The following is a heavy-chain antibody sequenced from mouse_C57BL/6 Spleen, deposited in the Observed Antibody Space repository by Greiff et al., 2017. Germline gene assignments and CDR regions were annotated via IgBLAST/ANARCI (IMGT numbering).Heavy chain of an antibody. CDR3: TGDTRFAY. CDR2: IRLKSDNYAT. CDR1: GFTFSNYW. Sequence: EVQVVESGGGLVQPGGSMKLSCVASGFTFSNYWMNWVRQSPEKGLEWVAQIRLKSDNYATHYAESVQGRFTISRDDSKSSVYQQMNNLRAEDTGIYYCTGDTRFAYWGQGTLVTVSA. V-gene: IGHV6-3*01. D-gene: IGHD2-12*01. J-gene: IGHJ3*01.